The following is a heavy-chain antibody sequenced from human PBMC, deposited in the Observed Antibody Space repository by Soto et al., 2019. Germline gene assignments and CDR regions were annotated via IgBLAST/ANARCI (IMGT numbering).Heavy chain of an antibody. Sequence: PSETLSLTCTVSGGSISSSGYYWSWIRQPPGKGLEWIGEINHSGSTNYNPSLKSRVTISVDTSKNQFSLKLSSVTAADTAVYYCARGRHILTGYYRDLNYGMDVWGQGTTVTVSS. CDR3: ARGRHILTGYYRDLNYGMDV. D-gene: IGHD3-9*01. CDR1: GGSISSSGYY. J-gene: IGHJ6*02. V-gene: IGHV4-39*07. CDR2: INHSGST.